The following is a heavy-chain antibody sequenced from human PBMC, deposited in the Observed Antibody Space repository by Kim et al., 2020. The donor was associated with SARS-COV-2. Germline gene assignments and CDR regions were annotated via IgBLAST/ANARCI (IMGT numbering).Heavy chain of an antibody. J-gene: IGHJ5*02. D-gene: IGHD2-2*01. CDR3: ARDRGCSSTSCYVDWFDP. Sequence: KGRFTISRDNAKNSLYLQMSSLRAEDTAVYYCARDRGCSSTSCYVDWFDPWGQGTLVTVSS. V-gene: IGHV3-11*04.